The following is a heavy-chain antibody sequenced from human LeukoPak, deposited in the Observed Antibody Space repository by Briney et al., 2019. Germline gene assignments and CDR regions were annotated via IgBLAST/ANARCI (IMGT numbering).Heavy chain of an antibody. CDR1: GFTFSTYW. CDR2: ISYDGSTE. D-gene: IGHD6-13*01. V-gene: IGHV3-30*18. Sequence: QPGGSLPLSCAASGFTFSTYWMHWVRQAPGKGLEWVALISYDGSTEYYGDSVRGRFTISRDNSKSTMFLQMNSLRDEDTAVYYCAKVSGWYADYWGERTLVTVSS. CDR3: AKVSGWYADY. J-gene: IGHJ4*02.